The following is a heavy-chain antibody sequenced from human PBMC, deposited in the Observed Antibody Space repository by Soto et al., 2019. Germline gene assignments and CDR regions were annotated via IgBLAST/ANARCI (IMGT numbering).Heavy chain of an antibody. CDR3: ARSPTVAHFPPPTFFDY. Sequence: GASVKVSCKASGYTFTSYAMHWVRQAPGQRLEWMGWINAGNGNTKYSQKFQGRVTITRDTSANTAYMELSSLRSEDTAVYYCARSPTVAHFPPPTFFDYWGQGTLVTVSS. D-gene: IGHD4-17*01. CDR1: GYTFTSYA. V-gene: IGHV1-3*01. CDR2: INAGNGNT. J-gene: IGHJ4*02.